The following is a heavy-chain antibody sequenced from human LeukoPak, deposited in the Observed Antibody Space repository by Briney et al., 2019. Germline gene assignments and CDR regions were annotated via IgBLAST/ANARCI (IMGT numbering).Heavy chain of an antibody. J-gene: IGHJ4*02. CDR1: GFTFSSYA. D-gene: IGHD4-17*01. V-gene: IGHV3-30-3*01. CDR2: ISYDGSNK. CDR3: ARAPGATTVTMLYYFDY. Sequence: GGSLRLSCAASGFTFSSYAMHWVRQAPGKGLEWVAVISYDGSNKYYADSVKGRFTISRDNSKNTLYLQMNSLRAEDTAVYYCARAPGATTVTMLYYFDYWGQGTLVTVSS.